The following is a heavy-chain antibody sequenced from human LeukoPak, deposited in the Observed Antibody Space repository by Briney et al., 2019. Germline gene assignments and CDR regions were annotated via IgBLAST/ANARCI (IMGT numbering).Heavy chain of an antibody. CDR3: ALGSVPATYYYYYMDV. CDR1: GCSISSYY. Sequence: SETLSLTCTVSGCSISSYYWSWIRQPPGKGLEWIGYIYYSGSTNYNPSLKSRVTISVDTSKNQFSLKLSSVTAVDTAVYYCALGSVPATYYYYYMDVWGKGTTVTVSS. V-gene: IGHV4-59*01. J-gene: IGHJ6*03. CDR2: IYYSGST. D-gene: IGHD2-2*01.